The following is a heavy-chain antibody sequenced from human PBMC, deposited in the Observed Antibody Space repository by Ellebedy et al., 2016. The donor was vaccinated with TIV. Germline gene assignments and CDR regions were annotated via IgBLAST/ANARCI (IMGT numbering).Heavy chain of an antibody. CDR3: ARRHGATFGFNWFNP. CDR1: GYTFTDYY. CDR2: INPNSGGT. V-gene: IGHV1-2*02. Sequence: ASVKVSCXTSGYTFTDYYVHWVRQAPGQGLEWMGWINPNSGGTNFAQMFQGRVTMTSDTSISTAYMELSSLTSDGTAVYYCARRHGATFGFNWFNPWGQGTLVTVSS. J-gene: IGHJ5*02. D-gene: IGHD3-10*01.